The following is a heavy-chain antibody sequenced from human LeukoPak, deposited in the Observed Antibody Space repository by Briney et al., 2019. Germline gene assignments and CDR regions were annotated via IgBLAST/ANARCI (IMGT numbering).Heavy chain of an antibody. V-gene: IGHV1-18*01. D-gene: IGHD3-22*01. CDR3: ARDNYYDSSGHRDY. Sequence: ASVKVSCKASGYTFTSYGISWVRQAPGQGLEWMGWISAYNGNTNYAQKLQGRVTMTTDTSTSTAYMELRSLRSDDTAVYYCARDNYYDSSGHRDYWGQGTLVTVSS. CDR2: ISAYNGNT. J-gene: IGHJ4*02. CDR1: GYTFTSYG.